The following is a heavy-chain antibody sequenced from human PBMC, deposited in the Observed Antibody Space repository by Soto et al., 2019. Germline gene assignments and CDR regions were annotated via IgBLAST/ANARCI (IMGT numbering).Heavy chain of an antibody. CDR3: AREGGYSGYDLGDYYYGMDV. J-gene: IGHJ6*02. Sequence: ASVKVSCKASGYTFTSYYMHWVRQAPGQGLEWMGIINPSGGSTSYAQKFQGRVTMTRDTSTSTVYMELSSLRSEDTAVYYCAREGGYSGYDLGDYYYGMDVWGQGTTVTVSS. CDR2: INPSGGST. V-gene: IGHV1-46*01. CDR1: GYTFTSYY. D-gene: IGHD5-12*01.